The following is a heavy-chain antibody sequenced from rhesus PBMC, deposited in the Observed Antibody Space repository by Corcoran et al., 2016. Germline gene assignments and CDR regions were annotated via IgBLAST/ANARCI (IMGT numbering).Heavy chain of an antibody. CDR2: IYGSSTST. J-gene: IGHJ4*01. CDR3: ARVLAGG. Sequence: QVQLQESGPGVVKPSETLSLTCAASGGSISDSYRWSWIRQPPGKGLEWIGYIYGSSTSTNYNPSLKSRVTISKDTSKNQFSLKLSSVTAADTAVYYCARVLAGGWGQGVLVTVSS. V-gene: IGHV4S10*01. CDR1: GGSISDSYR. D-gene: IGHD6-25*01.